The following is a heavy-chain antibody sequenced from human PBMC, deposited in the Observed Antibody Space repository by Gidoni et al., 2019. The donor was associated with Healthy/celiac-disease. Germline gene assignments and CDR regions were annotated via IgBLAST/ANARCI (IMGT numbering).Heavy chain of an antibody. Sequence: QVQLVESGGGVVQPGRSLRLSCAASAFPFSSYGMHWVRQAPGTGLEWVAVIWYDGSNKYYADSVKGRFTISRDNSKNTLYLQMNSLRAEDTAVYYCARDLCDSSGYYPRVCYFDYWGQGTLVTVSS. D-gene: IGHD3-22*01. V-gene: IGHV3-33*01. CDR2: IWYDGSNK. J-gene: IGHJ4*02. CDR3: ARDLCDSSGYYPRVCYFDY. CDR1: AFPFSSYG.